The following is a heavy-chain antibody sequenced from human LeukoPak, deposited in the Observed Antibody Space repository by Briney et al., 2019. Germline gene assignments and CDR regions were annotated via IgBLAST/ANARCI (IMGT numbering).Heavy chain of an antibody. V-gene: IGHV4-34*01. CDR3: ARGIYDSSGYYYDY. J-gene: IGHJ4*02. CDR1: GGSFSGYY. CDR2: INHSGST. D-gene: IGHD3-22*01. Sequence: SETLSLTCAVYGGSFSGYYWSWIRQPPGKGLEWIGEINHSGSTNYNPSLKSRVTISVDTSKNQFSLKLSSVTAADTAVYYCARGIYDSSGYYYDYWGQGTLVTVSS.